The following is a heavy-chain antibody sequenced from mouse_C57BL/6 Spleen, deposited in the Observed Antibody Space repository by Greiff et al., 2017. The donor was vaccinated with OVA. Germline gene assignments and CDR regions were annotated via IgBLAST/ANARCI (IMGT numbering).Heavy chain of an antibody. V-gene: IGHV14-3*01. CDR1: GFNIKNTY. Sequence: VQLKESVAELVRPGASVKLSCTASGFNIKNTYMHWVKQRPEQGLEWIGRIDPANGNTKYAPKFQGKATITADTSSNTAYLQLSSLTSEDTAIYYCAFIYYDRVGYAMDYWGQGTSVTVSS. CDR3: AFIYYDRVGYAMDY. CDR2: IDPANGNT. D-gene: IGHD2-4*01. J-gene: IGHJ4*01.